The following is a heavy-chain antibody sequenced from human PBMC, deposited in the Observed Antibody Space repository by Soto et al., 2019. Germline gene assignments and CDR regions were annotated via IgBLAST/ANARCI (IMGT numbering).Heavy chain of an antibody. D-gene: IGHD6-6*01. CDR2: IIPIFGTA. CDR1: GGTFSSYA. J-gene: IGHJ5*02. CDR3: ARDAEARPGWFDP. Sequence: SVKVSCKASGGTFSSYAISWVRQAPGQGLEWMGGIIPIFGTANYAQKFQGRVTITADESTSTAYMELSSLRSEDTAVYYCARDAEARPGWFDPWGQGTLVTVSS. V-gene: IGHV1-69*13.